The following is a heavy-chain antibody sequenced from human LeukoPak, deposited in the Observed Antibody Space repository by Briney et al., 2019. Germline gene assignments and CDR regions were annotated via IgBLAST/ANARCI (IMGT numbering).Heavy chain of an antibody. D-gene: IGHD3-3*01. CDR1: GFTFSSYA. CDR2: ISGSGGST. Sequence: GGSLRLSCAASGFTFSSYAMSWVRQAPGKGLEWVSGISGSGGSTYYADSVKGRFTISRDNAKNSLYLQMNSLRAEDMAVYYCARDRNTDFWSGYYTNYFDYWGQGTLVTVSS. CDR3: ARDRNTDFWSGYYTNYFDY. J-gene: IGHJ4*02. V-gene: IGHV3-23*01.